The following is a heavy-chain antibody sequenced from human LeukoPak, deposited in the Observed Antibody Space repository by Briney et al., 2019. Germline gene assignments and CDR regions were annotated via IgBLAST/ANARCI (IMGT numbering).Heavy chain of an antibody. CDR3: ARVVGGVYEAYYYYMDV. CDR2: IKQDGSEK. Sequence: PGGSLRLSCAASGFTFSSYWMSWVRQAPGKGLEWVANIKQDGSEKYYVDSVKGRFTISRDNAKNSVYLQMNSLRAEDTAVYFCARVVGGVYEAYYYYMDVWGKGTTVTVSS. D-gene: IGHD5/OR15-5a*01. V-gene: IGHV3-7*01. J-gene: IGHJ6*03. CDR1: GFTFSSYW.